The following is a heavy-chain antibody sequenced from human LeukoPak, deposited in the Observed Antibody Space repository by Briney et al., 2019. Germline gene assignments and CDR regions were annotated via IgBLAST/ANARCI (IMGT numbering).Heavy chain of an antibody. CDR2: IKQDGSEK. V-gene: IGHV3-7*01. J-gene: IGHJ4*02. CDR3: ARPYGSGSSINFDY. CDR1: GFTFSSYW. D-gene: IGHD3-10*01. Sequence: GGSLRLSCAASGFTFSSYWMSWVRQAPGKGLEWVANIKQDGSEKYYVDSVKGRFTISRDNAKNSLYLQMNSLRAEDTAVYYCARPYGSGSSINFDYWGQGTLVTVSS.